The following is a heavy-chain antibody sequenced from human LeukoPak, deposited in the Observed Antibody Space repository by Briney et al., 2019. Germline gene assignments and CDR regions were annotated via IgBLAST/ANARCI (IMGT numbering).Heavy chain of an antibody. J-gene: IGHJ5*02. Sequence: ASVKVSCKASGYTFTSYGISWVRQAPGQGLEWMGWISAYNGNTNYAQKLQGRVTMTTDTSTSTAYMELRSLRSDDTAVYYCARAPLRHYMVLGVRLYNWFDPWGQGTLVTVSS. V-gene: IGHV1-18*01. CDR2: ISAYNGNT. CDR3: ARAPLRHYMVLGVRLYNWFDP. D-gene: IGHD3-10*01. CDR1: GYTFTSYG.